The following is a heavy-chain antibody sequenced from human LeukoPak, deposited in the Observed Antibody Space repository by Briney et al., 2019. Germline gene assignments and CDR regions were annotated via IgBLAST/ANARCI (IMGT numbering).Heavy chain of an antibody. CDR3: ARDGGITGTGPDYYYYYMDV. Sequence: PSETLSLTCTVSGGSISSYYWSWIRQPPGKGLEWIGYIYYSGSTNYNPSLKSRVTISVDTSKNQFSLKLSSVTAADTAVYYCARDGGITGTGPDYYYYYMDVWGKGTTVTVSS. CDR2: IYYSGST. V-gene: IGHV4-59*01. J-gene: IGHJ6*03. D-gene: IGHD1/OR15-1a*01. CDR1: GGSISSYY.